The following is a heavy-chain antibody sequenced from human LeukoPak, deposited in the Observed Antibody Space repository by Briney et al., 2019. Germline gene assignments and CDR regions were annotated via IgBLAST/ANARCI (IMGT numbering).Heavy chain of an antibody. D-gene: IGHD3-16*02. V-gene: IGHV3-23*01. CDR1: GFTFSNYA. J-gene: IGHJ4*02. CDR3: AKDGYYDYVWGSYRDY. CDR2: ITGSGGST. Sequence: GGSLRLSCAASGFTFSNYAMSWVRQAPGKGLEWVSRITGSGGSTYYGDSVKGRFTISRDNSKNTLYLQMNSLRAEDTAVYYCAKDGYYDYVWGSYRDYWGQGTLVTVSS.